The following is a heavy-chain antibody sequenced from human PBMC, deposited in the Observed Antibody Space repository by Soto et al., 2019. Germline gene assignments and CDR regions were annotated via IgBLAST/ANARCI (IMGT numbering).Heavy chain of an antibody. CDR2: INHSGST. J-gene: IGHJ4*02. Sequence: SETLSLTCAVYCGSFSGYYWSWIRQPPGKGLEWIGEINHSGSTNYNPSLTSRVTISVDTSKNQFSLKLSSVTAADTAVYYCAREALWVAAPPVFAYRGQGTLVTVSS. V-gene: IGHV4-34*01. CDR1: CGSFSGYY. D-gene: IGHD6-6*01. CDR3: AREALWVAAPPVFAY.